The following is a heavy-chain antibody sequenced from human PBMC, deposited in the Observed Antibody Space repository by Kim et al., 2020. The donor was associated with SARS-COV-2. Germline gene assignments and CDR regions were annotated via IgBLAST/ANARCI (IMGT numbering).Heavy chain of an antibody. D-gene: IGHD6-13*01. V-gene: IGHV1-3*01. CDR2: INAGNGNT. CDR3: ARGAYSSSWWGYFDY. Sequence: ASVKVSCKASGYTFTSYAMHWVRQAPGQRLEWMGWINAGNGNTKYSQKFQGRVTITRDTSASTAYMELSSLRSEDTAVYYCARGAYSSSWWGYFDYWGQGTLVTVSS. CDR1: GYTFTSYA. J-gene: IGHJ4*02.